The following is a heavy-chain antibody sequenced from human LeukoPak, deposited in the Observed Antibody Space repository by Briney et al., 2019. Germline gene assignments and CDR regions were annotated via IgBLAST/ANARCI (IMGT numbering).Heavy chain of an antibody. V-gene: IGHV3-33*01. J-gene: IGHJ6*02. Sequence: GGSLRLSCAASGFTFSSYGMHWVRQAPGKGLEWVAVTWYDGSNKYYADSVKGRFTISRDNSKNTLYLQMNSLRAEDTAVYYCARAALRFLEWPDYYYYGMDVWGQGTTVTASS. CDR1: GFTFSSYG. D-gene: IGHD3-3*01. CDR3: ARAALRFLEWPDYYYYGMDV. CDR2: TWYDGSNK.